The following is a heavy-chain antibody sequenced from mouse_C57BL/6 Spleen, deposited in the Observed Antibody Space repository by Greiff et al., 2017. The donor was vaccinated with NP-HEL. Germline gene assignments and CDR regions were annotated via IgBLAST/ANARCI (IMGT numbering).Heavy chain of an antibody. Sequence: QVQLQQSGPELVKPGASVKISCKASGYAFSSSWMNWVKQRPGKGLEWIGRIYPGDGDTNYNGKFKGKATLTADKSSSTAYMQLSSLTSEDSAVYFCARGLGDYFDDWGQGTTLTVSS. J-gene: IGHJ2*01. CDR1: GYAFSSSW. CDR2: IYPGDGDT. V-gene: IGHV1-82*01. D-gene: IGHD4-1*01. CDR3: ARGLGDYFDD.